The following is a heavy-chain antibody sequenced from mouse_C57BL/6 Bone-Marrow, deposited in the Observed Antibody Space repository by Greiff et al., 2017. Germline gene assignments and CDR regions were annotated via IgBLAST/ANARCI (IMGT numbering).Heavy chain of an antibody. CDR1: GFTFSSYA. CDR2: ISDGGSYT. V-gene: IGHV5-4*01. CDR3: ARDWRYGSPDY. Sequence: EVKLVESGGGLVKPGGSLKLSCAASGFTFSSYAMSWVRQTPEKRLEWVATISDGGSYTYYPDNVKGRFTISRDNAKNNLYLQMSHLKSEDTAMYYCARDWRYGSPDYWGQGTTLTVSS. D-gene: IGHD1-1*01. J-gene: IGHJ2*01.